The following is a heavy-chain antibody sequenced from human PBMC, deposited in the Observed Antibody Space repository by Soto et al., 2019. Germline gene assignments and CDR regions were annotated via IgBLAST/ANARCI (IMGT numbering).Heavy chain of an antibody. D-gene: IGHD2-8*02. CDR1: GFTFNNYA. Sequence: GGSLRLSCAASGFTFNNYAMTWVRQAPGKGLEWVSTISGSDDSTYYADSVKGRLTISRDNSKNALYLQMSSLRAEDTALYYCVKDWTGDTCPCMDVWGQGTTVTVSS. CDR3: VKDWTGDTCPCMDV. CDR2: ISGSDDST. J-gene: IGHJ6*01. V-gene: IGHV3-23*01.